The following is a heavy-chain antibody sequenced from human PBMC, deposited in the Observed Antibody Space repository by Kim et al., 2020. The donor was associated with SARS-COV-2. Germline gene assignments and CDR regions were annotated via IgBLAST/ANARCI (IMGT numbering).Heavy chain of an antibody. D-gene: IGHD6-13*01. V-gene: IGHV1-69*13. CDR1: GGTFSSYA. Sequence: SVNVSCKASGGTFSSYAISWVRQAPGQGLEWMGGIIPIFGTANYAQKFQGRVTITADESTSTAYMELSSLRSEDTAVYYCATDPSPLAAGNYYYYGMDVWGQGTTVTVSS. CDR3: ATDPSPLAAGNYYYYGMDV. CDR2: IIPIFGTA. J-gene: IGHJ6*02.